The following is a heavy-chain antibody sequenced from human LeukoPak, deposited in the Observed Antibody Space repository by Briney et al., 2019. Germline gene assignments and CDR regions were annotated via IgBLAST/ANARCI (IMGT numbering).Heavy chain of an antibody. D-gene: IGHD1-26*01. CDR1: GFTFSSYS. Sequence: PGGSLRLSCAASGFTFSSYSMNWVRQAPGKGLEWVSSISSSSSYIYYADSVKGRFTISRDNAKNSLYLQMNSLRAEDTAVYYCARDRGSGSYYETDYWGQGTLVTVSS. CDR3: ARDRGSGSYYETDY. V-gene: IGHV3-21*01. CDR2: ISSSSSYI. J-gene: IGHJ4*02.